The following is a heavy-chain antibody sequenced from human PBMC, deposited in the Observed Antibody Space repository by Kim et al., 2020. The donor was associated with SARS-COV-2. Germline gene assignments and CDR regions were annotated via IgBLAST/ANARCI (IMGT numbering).Heavy chain of an antibody. CDR2: ISYDGSNK. D-gene: IGHD3-22*01. CDR1: GFTFSSYA. CDR3: ARDFSADYYDSSVYPDWGD. V-gene: IGHV3-30-3*01. Sequence: GGSLRLSCAASGFTFSSYAMHWVRQAPGKGLEWVAVISYDGSNKYYADSVKGRFTISRDNSKNTLYLQMNSLRAEDTAVYYCARDFSADYYDSSVYPDWGDWGQGTLVTVSS. J-gene: IGHJ4*02.